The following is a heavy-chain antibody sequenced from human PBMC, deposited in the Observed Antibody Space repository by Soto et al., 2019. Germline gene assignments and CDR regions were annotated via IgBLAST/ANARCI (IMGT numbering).Heavy chain of an antibody. CDR2: ISWNSGTI. V-gene: IGHV3-9*01. D-gene: IGHD2-2*01. CDR1: GFIFDDYA. Sequence: EVQLVESGGGLVQPGRSLRLSCAASGFIFDDYAMHWVRQAPGKGLEWVSSISWNSGTIVYADSVKGRFTISRDNAKNSQYLQMNSLRTVDTAFYYCTKGRSTSCFAPVDYWGQGTLVTVSS. CDR3: TKGRSTSCFAPVDY. J-gene: IGHJ4*02.